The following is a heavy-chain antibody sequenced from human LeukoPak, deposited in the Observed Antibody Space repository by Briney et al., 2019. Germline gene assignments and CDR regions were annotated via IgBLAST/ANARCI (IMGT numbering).Heavy chain of an antibody. V-gene: IGHV1-8*03. J-gene: IGHJ4*02. D-gene: IGHD3-22*01. CDR3: ARGGYYYDSSGYYNYFDY. CDR2: MNPNSGNT. Sequence: ASVKVSCKASGYTFTSYDINWVRQATGQGLEWMGWMNPNSGNTGYAQRLQGRVTITRNTSISTAYMELSSLRSEDTAVYYCARGGYYYDSSGYYNYFDYWGQGTLVTVSS. CDR1: GYTFTSYD.